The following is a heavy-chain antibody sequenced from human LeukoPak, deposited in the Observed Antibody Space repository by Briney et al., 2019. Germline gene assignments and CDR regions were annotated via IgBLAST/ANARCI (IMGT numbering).Heavy chain of an antibody. J-gene: IGHJ4*02. CDR2: IYHSGST. Sequence: PSETLSLTCTVSGGSISSSSYYWGWIRQPPGKGLEWIGEIYHSGSTNYNPSLKSRVTISVDKSKNQFSLKLSSVTAADTAVYYCARVSENWGALDYWGQGTLVTVSS. CDR1: GGSISSSSYY. D-gene: IGHD1-26*01. CDR3: ARVSENWGALDY. V-gene: IGHV4-39*07.